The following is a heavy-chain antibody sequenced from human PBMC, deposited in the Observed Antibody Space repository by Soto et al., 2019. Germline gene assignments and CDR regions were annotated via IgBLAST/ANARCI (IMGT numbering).Heavy chain of an antibody. J-gene: IGHJ4*02. D-gene: IGHD2-15*01. CDR2: TSYDGRNK. CDR3: VKGYCSGGSCTQLFDV. Sequence: QVQLVESGGGVVQPGNSLRLSCAASGFSFSTFPMHWVRQTPGKGLEWVTVTSYDGRNKLYADAVKGRFTISRDNSKNILYLPMNSLRVEDTAVYYCVKGYCSGGSCTQLFDVWGQGNLVTVSS. CDR1: GFSFSTFP. V-gene: IGHV3-30*04.